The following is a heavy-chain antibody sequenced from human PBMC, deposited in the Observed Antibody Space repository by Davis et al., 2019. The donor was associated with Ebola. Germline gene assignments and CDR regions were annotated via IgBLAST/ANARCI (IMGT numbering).Heavy chain of an antibody. D-gene: IGHD5-12*01. CDR2: IIPIFGTA. V-gene: IGHV1-69*06. CDR1: GGTFSSYA. Sequence: SVKVSCKASGGTFSSYAISWVRQPPGQGLEWMGGIIPIFGTANYAQKFQGRVTITADKSTSTAYMELSSLRSEDSAVSYCAREGGGYSGDGTLYGMDVWGQGTTVTVSS. J-gene: IGHJ6*02. CDR3: AREGGGYSGDGTLYGMDV.